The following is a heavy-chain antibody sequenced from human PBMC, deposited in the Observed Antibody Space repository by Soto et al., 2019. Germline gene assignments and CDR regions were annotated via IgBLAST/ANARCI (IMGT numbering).Heavy chain of an antibody. CDR1: GGSISSYY. CDR2: IYYSGST. Sequence: SETLSLTCTVSGGSISSYYWSWIRQPPGKGLEWIGYIYYSGSTNYNPSLKSRVTISVDTSKNQFALKLSSVTAADTAVYYCARDARITMVRGVNAPAGYYYYMDVWGKGTTVTVSS. V-gene: IGHV4-59*01. CDR3: ARDARITMVRGVNAPAGYYYYMDV. J-gene: IGHJ6*03. D-gene: IGHD3-10*01.